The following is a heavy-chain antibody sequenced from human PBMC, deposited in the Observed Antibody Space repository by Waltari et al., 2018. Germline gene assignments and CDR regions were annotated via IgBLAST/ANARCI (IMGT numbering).Heavy chain of an antibody. J-gene: IGHJ4*02. Sequence: EVQLVESGGVVVQPGGSLRLSGAASGFTFEEYARHWDRQAPGKGLEWVSLISWDCGCTYYADSVKGRFTISRDNSKNSLYLQMNSLRTEDTALYYCAKDRNDPYGMSFDYWGQGTLVTVSS. CDR1: GFTFEEYA. CDR2: ISWDCGCT. D-gene: IGHD1-1*01. CDR3: AKDRNDPYGMSFDY. V-gene: IGHV3-43*01.